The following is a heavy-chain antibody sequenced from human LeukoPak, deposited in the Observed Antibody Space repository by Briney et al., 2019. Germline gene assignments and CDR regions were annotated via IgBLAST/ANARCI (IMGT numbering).Heavy chain of an antibody. CDR1: GYSICSGYY. D-gene: IGHD3-10*01. J-gene: IGHJ4*02. CDR3: ATVREFACALDY. Sequence: PSETLSLTCAVSGYSICSGYYWGWIRQPPGKGLEWIGSIYHSGSTYYNPSLKSRVTISVDTSKNQFSLKLSSVTAADTAVYYCATVREFACALDYWGQGTLVTVSS. V-gene: IGHV4-38-2*01. CDR2: IYHSGST.